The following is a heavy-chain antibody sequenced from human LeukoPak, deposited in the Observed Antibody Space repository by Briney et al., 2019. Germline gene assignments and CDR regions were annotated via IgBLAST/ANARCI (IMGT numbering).Heavy chain of an antibody. V-gene: IGHV3-23*01. J-gene: IGHJ4*02. CDR1: GFTFTTYV. Sequence: GGSLRLSCAVSGFTFTTYVMTWVRQAPGKGLEWVSGISASGGNTYYADSVKGRFTISRDNSKNTLYLQMNSLRAEDTAVYYCAKDQRGAIPYYFDYWGQGTLVTVSS. CDR3: AKDQRGAIPYYFDY. CDR2: ISASGGNT. D-gene: IGHD1-26*01.